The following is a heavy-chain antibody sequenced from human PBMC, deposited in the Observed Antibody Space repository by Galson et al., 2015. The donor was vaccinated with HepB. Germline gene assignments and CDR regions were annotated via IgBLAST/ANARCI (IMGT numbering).Heavy chain of an antibody. CDR2: ISSSSNNF. V-gene: IGHV3-48*02. Sequence: SLRLSCAVSGFNFSSYSMNWVRQAPGKGLEWISHISSSSNNFYYGDSVKGRFTVSRENAKNSLYLQMNSLRDEDTAVFYCARGTVLSSYDAFDIWGQGTKVIVSS. CDR1: GFNFSSYS. J-gene: IGHJ3*02. D-gene: IGHD4/OR15-4a*01. CDR3: ARGTVLSSYDAFDI.